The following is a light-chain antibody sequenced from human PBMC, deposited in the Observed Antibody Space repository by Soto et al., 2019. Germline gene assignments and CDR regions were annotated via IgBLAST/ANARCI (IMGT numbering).Light chain of an antibody. CDR3: QQGYSFPFT. CDR1: QDISRW. CDR2: AAS. Sequence: DIQMTQSPSSVSASVGDRVTITCRASQDISRWLAWYHQKPGKAPELLIYAASSLQSGVPSRFSGSGSGTDFTLTISSLQPEDSATYYCQQGYSFPFTFGGGTKVDIK. V-gene: IGKV1-12*01. J-gene: IGKJ4*01.